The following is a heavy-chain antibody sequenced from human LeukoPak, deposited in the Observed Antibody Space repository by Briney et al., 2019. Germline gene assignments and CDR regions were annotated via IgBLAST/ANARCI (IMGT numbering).Heavy chain of an antibody. D-gene: IGHD5-18*01. J-gene: IGHJ4*02. CDR3: ARGRGYSYGYPTDY. CDR1: GGSLSGSY. V-gene: IGHV4-34*01. Sequence: PSETLSLTCAVYGGSLSGSYWSWIRQPPGKGLEWIGGINHSGSANYNPSLKSRVTLSIDKSKNRFSLKLSSVTAADTAVYYCARGRGYSYGYPTDYWGQGTLVTVSS. CDR2: INHSGSA.